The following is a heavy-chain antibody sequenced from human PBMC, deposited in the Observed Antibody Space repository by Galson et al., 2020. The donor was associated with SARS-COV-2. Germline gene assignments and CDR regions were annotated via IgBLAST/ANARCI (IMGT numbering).Heavy chain of an antibody. D-gene: IGHD4-17*01. CDR1: AFTFGRYW. V-gene: IGHV3-74*01. CDR3: VRDGEWYFDL. J-gene: IGHJ2*01. CDR2: INNDGSGT. Sequence: GGSLRLSCAASAFTFGRYWMHWIRQAPGEGLVWVAHINNDGSGTSSAASVKGRFTVSRDNAKNTVDLQMNSLRAEDTAMYYCVRDGEWYFDLWGRGTLVRVSS.